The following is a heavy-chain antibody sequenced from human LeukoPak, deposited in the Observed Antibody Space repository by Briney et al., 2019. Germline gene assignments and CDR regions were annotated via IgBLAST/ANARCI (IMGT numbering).Heavy chain of an antibody. Sequence: PSETLSLTCAVSGGSISSGGYSWSWIRQPPGKGLEWIGYIYHSGSTYYNPSLKSRVTISVDRSKNQFSLKLSSVTAADTAVYYCARSEGHYFDYWGQGTLVTVSS. CDR2: IYHSGST. V-gene: IGHV4-30-2*01. CDR3: ARSEGHYFDY. J-gene: IGHJ4*02. CDR1: GGSISSGGYS.